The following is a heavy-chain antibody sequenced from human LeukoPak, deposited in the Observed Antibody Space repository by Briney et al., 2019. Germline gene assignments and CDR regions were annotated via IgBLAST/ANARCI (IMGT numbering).Heavy chain of an antibody. V-gene: IGHV4-39*07. CDR1: GGSISSSSYY. D-gene: IGHD3-9*01. CDR2: IYYSGST. Sequence: PSETLSLTCTVSGGSISSSSYYWGWIRQPPGKGLEWIGSIYYSGSTYYNPSLKSRVTISVDTSKNQFSLKLSSVTAADTAVYYCARDLSHYDILTGYYNWFDPWGQGTLVTVSS. J-gene: IGHJ5*02. CDR3: ARDLSHYDILTGYYNWFDP.